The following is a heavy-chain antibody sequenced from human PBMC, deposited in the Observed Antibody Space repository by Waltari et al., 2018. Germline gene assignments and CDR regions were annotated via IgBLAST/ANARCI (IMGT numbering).Heavy chain of an antibody. Sequence: EVQLVESGGGLVQPGGSLRLSCAAPGVTLHHSWLHGVPQAPGKGGVWITRVNSDGSSTSYADSVKGRFTVSRDSARNTLLLQMNSLRVEDTAVYFCAREHGAVAGSYYYYGMDVWGQGTTVIVSS. J-gene: IGHJ6*02. CDR1: GVTLHHSW. CDR2: VNSDGSST. D-gene: IGHD6-19*01. CDR3: AREHGAVAGSYYYYGMDV. V-gene: IGHV3-74*03.